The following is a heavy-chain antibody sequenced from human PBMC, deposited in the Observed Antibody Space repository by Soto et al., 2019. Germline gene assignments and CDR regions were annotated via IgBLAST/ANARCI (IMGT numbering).Heavy chain of an antibody. Sequence: SQTLSLTCAISGDSVSSNSAAWNWIRQSPSRGLEWLGKIYYWSKWYNDYALSLKSRITINPVTSKNQFSLQLNSVTPEDPAVYYCARTVMITFGGVIVTGGWFDPWGQGTLVTVSS. V-gene: IGHV6-1*01. CDR2: IYYWSKWYN. D-gene: IGHD3-16*02. CDR3: ARTVMITFGGVIVTGGWFDP. J-gene: IGHJ5*02. CDR1: GDSVSSNSAA.